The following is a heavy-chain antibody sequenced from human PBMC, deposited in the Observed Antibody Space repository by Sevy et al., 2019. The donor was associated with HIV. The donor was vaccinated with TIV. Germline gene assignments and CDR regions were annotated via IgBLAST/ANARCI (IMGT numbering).Heavy chain of an antibody. CDR2: ISYDGSNK. Sequence: GGSLRLSCAASGFTFSSYAMHWVRQAPGKGLEWVAVISYDGSNKYYADSVKGRFTISRDNSKNTLYLQMNSLRAEDTAGYYCASSYGSGNSDYYGMDVWGQGTTVTVSS. V-gene: IGHV3-30-3*01. J-gene: IGHJ6*02. D-gene: IGHD3-10*01. CDR3: ASSYGSGNSDYYGMDV. CDR1: GFTFSSYA.